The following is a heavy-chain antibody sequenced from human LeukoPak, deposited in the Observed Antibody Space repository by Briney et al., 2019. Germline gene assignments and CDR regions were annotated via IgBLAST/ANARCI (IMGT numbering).Heavy chain of an antibody. J-gene: IGHJ4*02. V-gene: IGHV3-30*02. CDR2: IRYDGSNK. CDR1: GFTFRSYG. Sequence: GGSLRLSCVASGFTFRSYGMSWVRQAPGKGLEWVAFIRYDGSNKYYADSVKGRFTISRDNSKNTLYLQMNSLRAEDTAVYYCAKDHDRISIGPSYYFDYWGQGTLVTVSS. CDR3: AKDHDRISIGPSYYFDY. D-gene: IGHD1-1*01.